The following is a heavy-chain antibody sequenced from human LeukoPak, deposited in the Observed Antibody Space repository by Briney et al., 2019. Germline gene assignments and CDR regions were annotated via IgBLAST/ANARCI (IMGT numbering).Heavy chain of an antibody. CDR3: ARGRPKHDYGDYIY. Sequence: GGSLRLSCAASGFTVGSNYMSWVRQAPGKGLEWVSVIYSGGSTYYADSVKGRFTISRHNSKNTLYLQMNSLRAEDTAVYYCARGRPKHDYGDYIYWGQGTLVTVSS. CDR1: GFTVGSNY. D-gene: IGHD4-17*01. CDR2: IYSGGST. V-gene: IGHV3-53*04. J-gene: IGHJ4*02.